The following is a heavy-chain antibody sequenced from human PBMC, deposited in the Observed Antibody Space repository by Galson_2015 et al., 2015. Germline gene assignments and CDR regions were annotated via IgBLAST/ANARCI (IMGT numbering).Heavy chain of an antibody. CDR3: ARDYYDASGFILYYYNFIGMDV. CDR2: ISCDGSNK. D-gene: IGHD3-22*01. CDR1: GFTFINYA. V-gene: IGHV3-30-3*01. Sequence: SLRLSCAASGFTFINYAIHWVRQAPGKGLEWVAVISCDGSNKYYADSVKGRFTISRDNSKNTLYPQMDSLRADDTAVYYCARDYYDASGFILYYYNFIGMDVWGQGTTVTVSS. J-gene: IGHJ6*02.